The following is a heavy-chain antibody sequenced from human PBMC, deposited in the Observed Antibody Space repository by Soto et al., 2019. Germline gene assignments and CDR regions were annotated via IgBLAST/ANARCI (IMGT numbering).Heavy chain of an antibody. Sequence: PVRAQSLSGAASGFTFISYDMHWVRQAPGKGLEWVAVLWYDGSNKDYADSVKGRFTISRDNSKNTLYLQMNSLRAEDTAVFYCARRGYSGANYFDYWGLGTLVTVSS. CDR3: ARRGYSGANYFDY. J-gene: IGHJ4*02. CDR2: LWYDGSNK. V-gene: IGHV3-33*01. D-gene: IGHD5-12*01. CDR1: GFTFISYD.